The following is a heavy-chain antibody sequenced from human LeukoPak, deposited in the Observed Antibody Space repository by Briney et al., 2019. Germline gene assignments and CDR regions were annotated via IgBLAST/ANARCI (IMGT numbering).Heavy chain of an antibody. J-gene: IGHJ4*02. Sequence: PGGSLRLSCAASGFTFTTSDMRWVRQAPGQGLEWVGRIKSTTDGGTTDYAAPVKGRFTVSRDDSQNTLYLQMNSLKPEDTAVYTCPTDTAPNWGSRVGGYWGQGTLVTVSS. CDR1: GFTFTTSD. CDR2: IKSTTDGGTT. CDR3: PTDTAPNWGSRVGGY. D-gene: IGHD7-27*01. V-gene: IGHV3-15*01.